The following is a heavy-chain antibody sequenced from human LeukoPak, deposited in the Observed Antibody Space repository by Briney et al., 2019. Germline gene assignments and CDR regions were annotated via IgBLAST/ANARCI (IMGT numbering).Heavy chain of an antibody. J-gene: IGHJ6*03. V-gene: IGHV4-39*07. CDR3: ARGGGRYCSSTSCSSYYYYMDV. D-gene: IGHD2-2*01. Sequence: SETLSLTCTVSGGSISSSSYYWGWIRQPPGKGLEWIGSIYYSGSTYYNPSLKSRVTMSVDTSKNQFSLKLSSVTAADTAVYYCARGGGRYCSSTSCSSYYYYMDVWGKGTTVTVSS. CDR2: IYYSGST. CDR1: GGSISSSSYY.